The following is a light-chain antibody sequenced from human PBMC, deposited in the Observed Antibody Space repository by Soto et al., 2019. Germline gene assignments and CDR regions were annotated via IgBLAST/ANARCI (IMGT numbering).Light chain of an antibody. CDR1: QSISSK. J-gene: IGKJ4*01. V-gene: IGKV1-39*01. Sequence: QMSQSQSSLSASGGNRVTMTCRASQSISSKLNWYQQRPGKAPKLMIYDASSLQSGVSSRFSGSGSGTDFTLTISRLEPEDFAVYYCQQYGSSPLTFGGGTKVDI. CDR3: QQYGSSPLT. CDR2: DAS.